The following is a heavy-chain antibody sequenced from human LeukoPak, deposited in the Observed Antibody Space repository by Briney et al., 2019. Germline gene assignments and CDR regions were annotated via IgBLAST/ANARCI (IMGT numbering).Heavy chain of an antibody. CDR2: ISGSSSYT. CDR1: GFTFSDYY. V-gene: IGHV3-11*03. D-gene: IGHD6-13*01. CDR3: ATRGHSSSWYYFDY. Sequence: GGSLRLSCAASGFTFSDYYMNWIRQAPGKGLEGVSYISGSSSYTNYADSVKGRFTISRDNAKNSLYLQMNSLRAEDTAVYYCATRGHSSSWYYFDYWGQGTLVTASS. J-gene: IGHJ4*02.